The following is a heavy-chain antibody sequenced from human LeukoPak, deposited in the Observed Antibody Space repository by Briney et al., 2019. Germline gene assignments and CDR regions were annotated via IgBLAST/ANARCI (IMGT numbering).Heavy chain of an antibody. CDR2: IYYSGST. CDR1: GGSISSYY. CDR3: ARGYCSSTSCYDAFDI. V-gene: IGHV4-59*01. Sequence: SETLSLTCTVSGGSISSYYWSWIRQPPGKGLEWIGYIYYSGSTNYNPSLKSRVTISVDTSKNQFSLKLSSVTAADTAVYYCARGYCSSTSCYDAFDIWGQGTMVTVSS. D-gene: IGHD2-2*01. J-gene: IGHJ3*02.